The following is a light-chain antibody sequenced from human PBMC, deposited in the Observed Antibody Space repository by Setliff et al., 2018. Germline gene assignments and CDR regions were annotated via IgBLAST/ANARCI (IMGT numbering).Light chain of an antibody. CDR1: GGLVGGYNY. CDR3: TSFTATSTPVV. CDR2: EVT. Sequence: QSVLTQPPSASGSPGQSVTISCTGTGGLVGGYNYVSWYQQHPGKAPRLIIYEVTKRPSGVPDRFSGSNSGNTASLTVSGLQAEDEADYYCTSFTATSTPVVFGGGTKVTVL. J-gene: IGLJ3*02. V-gene: IGLV2-8*01.